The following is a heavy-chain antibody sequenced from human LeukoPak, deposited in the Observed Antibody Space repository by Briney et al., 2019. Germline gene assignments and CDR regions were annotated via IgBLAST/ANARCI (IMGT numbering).Heavy chain of an antibody. V-gene: IGHV3-23*01. D-gene: IGHD2-15*01. Sequence: PGGSLRLSCAASGFTFRSYAMSWVRQAPGKGLEWVSAISGSGGSTYYADSVKGRFTISRDNSKNTLYLQMNSLRAEDTAVYYCARGYRYCSGGSCYWGYMDVWGKGTTVTVS. CDR1: GFTFRSYA. J-gene: IGHJ6*03. CDR2: ISGSGGST. CDR3: ARGYRYCSGGSCYWGYMDV.